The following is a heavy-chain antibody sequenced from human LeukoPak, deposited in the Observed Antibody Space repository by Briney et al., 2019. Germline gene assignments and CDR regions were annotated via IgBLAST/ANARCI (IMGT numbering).Heavy chain of an antibody. V-gene: IGHV4-39*07. J-gene: IGHJ6*03. D-gene: IGHD2-2*01. CDR3: ARVPFNQLTSWYYYMDV. Sequence: SETLSLTCTVSGGSISSSSYYWGWLRQPPGKGLEWIGRIYYSGSTYYNPSLKSRVTISVDTSKNQFSLKLSSVTAADTAVYYCARVPFNQLTSWYYYMDVWGKGTTVTVSS. CDR2: IYYSGST. CDR1: GGSISSSSYY.